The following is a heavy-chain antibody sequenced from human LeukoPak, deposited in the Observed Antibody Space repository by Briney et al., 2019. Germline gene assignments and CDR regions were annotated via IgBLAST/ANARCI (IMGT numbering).Heavy chain of an antibody. Sequence: GESLKISCAASGFTFSSYSMNWVRQAPGKGLEWVSSISSSSSYIYYADSVKGRFTISRDNAKNSLYLQMNSLRAEDTAVYYCARETPSDLWFGESRTVDYWGQGTLVTVSS. V-gene: IGHV3-21*01. CDR3: ARETPSDLWFGESRTVDY. CDR2: ISSSSSYI. J-gene: IGHJ4*02. CDR1: GFTFSSYS. D-gene: IGHD3-10*01.